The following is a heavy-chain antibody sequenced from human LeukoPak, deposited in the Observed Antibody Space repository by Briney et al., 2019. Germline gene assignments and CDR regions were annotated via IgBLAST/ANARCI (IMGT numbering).Heavy chain of an antibody. Sequence: ASVKVSCKASGYTFTSYGISWVRQAPGQGLEWMGWISAYNGYTNYAQKLQGRVTMTTDTSPSTAYMELRSLRSDDTAVYYCARNYGSGSYWVYWGQGTLVTVSS. CDR3: ARNYGSGSYWVY. CDR2: ISAYNGYT. J-gene: IGHJ4*02. CDR1: GYTFTSYG. D-gene: IGHD3-10*01. V-gene: IGHV1-18*01.